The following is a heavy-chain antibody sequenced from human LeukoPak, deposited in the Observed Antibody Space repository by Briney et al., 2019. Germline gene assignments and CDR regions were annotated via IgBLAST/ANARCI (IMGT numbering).Heavy chain of an antibody. CDR2: ISSNGGNT. J-gene: IGHJ4*02. D-gene: IGHD6-19*01. CDR3: VKITSSSGGDY. Sequence: GGSLRLSCSASGFTFSSYAMYWVRQAPGKGLEYVSGISSNGGNTYYADSVKGRFTISRDNSKNTLYLQMSSLRAEDTAVYYCVKITSSSGGDYWGQGTLVTVSS. CDR1: GFTFSSYA. V-gene: IGHV3-64D*09.